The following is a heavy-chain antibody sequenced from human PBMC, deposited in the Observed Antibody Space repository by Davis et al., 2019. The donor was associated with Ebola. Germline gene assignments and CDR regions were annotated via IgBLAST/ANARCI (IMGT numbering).Heavy chain of an antibody. V-gene: IGHV1-69*13. Sequence: AASVKVSCKASGYTFTSSGISWVRQAPGQGLAWMGGIIPIFGTANYAQKFQGRVTITADESTSTAYMELSSRRSEDTAVYYCARGDSSSWYGGAFDIWGQGTMVTVSS. CDR1: GYTFTSSG. J-gene: IGHJ3*02. CDR2: IIPIFGTA. D-gene: IGHD6-13*01. CDR3: ARGDSSSWYGGAFDI.